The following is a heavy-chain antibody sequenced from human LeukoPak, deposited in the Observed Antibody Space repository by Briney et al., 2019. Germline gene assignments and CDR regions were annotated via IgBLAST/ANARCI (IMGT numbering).Heavy chain of an antibody. CDR2: INPNSGGT. CDR1: GYTFTGYY. Sequence: GASVKVSCKASGYTFTGYYMHWVQQAPGQGLEWMGWINPNSGGTNYAQKFQGRVTMTRDTSISTAYMELSRLRSDGTAVYYCARGYYYDSSGYLLSYYYYGMDVWGQGTTVTVSS. CDR3: ARGYYYDSSGYLLSYYYYGMDV. V-gene: IGHV1-2*02. J-gene: IGHJ6*02. D-gene: IGHD3-22*01.